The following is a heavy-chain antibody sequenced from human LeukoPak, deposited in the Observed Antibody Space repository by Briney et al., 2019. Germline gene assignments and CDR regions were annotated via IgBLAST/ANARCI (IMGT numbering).Heavy chain of an antibody. J-gene: IGHJ6*03. Sequence: PGGSLRLSCAASGFTLSSYGMHWVRQAPGKGLEWVAFIRYDGSNKYYADSVKGRFTISRDNSKNTLYLQMNSLRAEDTAVYYCAKRARGGNSNYYYYMDVWGKGTTVTISS. D-gene: IGHD4-23*01. V-gene: IGHV3-30*02. CDR2: IRYDGSNK. CDR3: AKRARGGNSNYYYYMDV. CDR1: GFTLSSYG.